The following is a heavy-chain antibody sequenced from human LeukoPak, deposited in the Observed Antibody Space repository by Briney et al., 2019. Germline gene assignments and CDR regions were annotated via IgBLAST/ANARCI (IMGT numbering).Heavy chain of an antibody. CDR2: IWYDGSNK. D-gene: IGHD1-26*01. CDR3: AKDLGDSGPTPDSDY. V-gene: IGHV3-30*02. J-gene: IGHJ4*02. Sequence: GGSLRLSCAASGFSFSNHGIHWVRQAPGKGLEWVSLIWYDGSNKYYADSVKGRFTISRDNSKNTLYLQMNSLRAEDTSVYYCAKDLGDSGPTPDSDYWGQGTLVTVSS. CDR1: GFSFSNHG.